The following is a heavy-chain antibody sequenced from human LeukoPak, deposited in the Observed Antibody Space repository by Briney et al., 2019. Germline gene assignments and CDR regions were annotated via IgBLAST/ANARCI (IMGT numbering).Heavy chain of an antibody. CDR2: ISSSSSTI. V-gene: IGHV3-11*04. D-gene: IGHD4-11*01. CDR3: ARGGPYSNYPGHPGV. Sequence: GGSLRLSCAASGFTFNDYYMSWIRQAPGKGLEWVSYISSSSSTIYYADSVKGRFTISRDNGKNSLYLQMNSPRAEDTAVYYCARGGPYSNYPGHPGVWGKGTTVTVSS. J-gene: IGHJ6*03. CDR1: GFTFNDYY.